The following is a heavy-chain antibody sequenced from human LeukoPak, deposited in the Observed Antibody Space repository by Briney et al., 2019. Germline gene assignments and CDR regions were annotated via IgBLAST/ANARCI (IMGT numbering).Heavy chain of an antibody. Sequence: SETLSLTCNVPGGSINNNDYYWGWIRQAPGKGLEWIGSVYYSGGAFYNPSLKSRVTILLDTSKRDFSLTLRSVTAADTAVYFCARIREPLNIVDAFDVWGQGTKVTVSS. J-gene: IGHJ3*01. V-gene: IGHV4-39*07. CDR3: ARIREPLNIVDAFDV. CDR2: VYYSGGA. D-gene: IGHD2/OR15-2a*01. CDR1: GGSINNNDYY.